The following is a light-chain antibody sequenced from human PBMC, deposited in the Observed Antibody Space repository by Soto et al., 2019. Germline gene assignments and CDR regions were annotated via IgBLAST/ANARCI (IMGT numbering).Light chain of an antibody. CDR2: EVD. Sequence: QSVLTQPASVSGSPGQSITISCTGTSSDVGSYNLVSWYQQHPGKAPKLMIYEVDKRPSGVSNRFSGSKSGNTASLTISGLQAGDEADYYCCSYAGSSTFYVFGTGTKVTVL. V-gene: IGLV2-23*02. CDR1: SSDVGSYNL. J-gene: IGLJ1*01. CDR3: CSYAGSSTFYV.